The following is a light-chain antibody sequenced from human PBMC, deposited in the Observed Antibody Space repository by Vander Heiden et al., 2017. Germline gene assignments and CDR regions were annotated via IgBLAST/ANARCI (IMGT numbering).Light chain of an antibody. Sequence: QSALTQPASVSGSPGQSIPLPCTGTSRDVCGYKYDSGYQQHQGKAPKHMIYDVSNRPSGVSNRCSGSKSGNTASRTISGLQAEDEADYYCSSYTSSSLGVVFGGGTKLTVL. CDR2: DVS. CDR1: SRDVCGYKY. J-gene: IGLJ2*01. CDR3: SSYTSSSLGVV. V-gene: IGLV2-14*01.